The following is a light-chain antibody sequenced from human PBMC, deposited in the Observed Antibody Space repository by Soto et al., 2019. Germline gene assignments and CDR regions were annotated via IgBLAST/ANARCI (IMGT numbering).Light chain of an antibody. J-gene: IGKJ5*01. CDR2: DAS. CDR3: QHCHSLPLT. Sequence: IQMTQSPLFLSASIGDRVTITCQASQDITNYLNWYQQKPGKAPKLLIHDASMLERGVPSRFSGSGSGTDFTFTISSLQPEDIATYYCQHCHSLPLTFGQGTRLEIK. V-gene: IGKV1-33*01. CDR1: QDITNY.